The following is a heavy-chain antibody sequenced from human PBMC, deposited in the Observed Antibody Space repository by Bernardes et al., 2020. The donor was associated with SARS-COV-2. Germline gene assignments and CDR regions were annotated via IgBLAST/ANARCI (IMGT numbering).Heavy chain of an antibody. J-gene: IGHJ4*02. CDR2: ISGSGGST. Sequence: GGSLRLSCAASGFTFSSYAMSWVRQAPGKGLEWVSAISGSGGSTYYADSVKGRFTISRDNSKNTLYLQMNSLRAEDTAVYYCAKVQVKSKLRYFDWLLPPFDYWGQGTLVTVSS. V-gene: IGHV3-23*01. D-gene: IGHD3-9*01. CDR1: GFTFSSYA. CDR3: AKVQVKSKLRYFDWLLPPFDY.